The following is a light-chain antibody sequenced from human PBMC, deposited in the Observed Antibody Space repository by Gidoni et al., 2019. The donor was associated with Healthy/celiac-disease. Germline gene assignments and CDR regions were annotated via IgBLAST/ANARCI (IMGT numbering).Light chain of an antibody. V-gene: IGKV1-39*01. CDR1: QSISSY. CDR3: QQSYSTPHT. CDR2: AAS. J-gene: IGKJ3*01. Sequence: DIQMTQSPSSLSASVGDRVTITCRASQSISSYLNWYQQTPGKATKLLIYAASSLQSGVPSRFSGSGSGTDFTLTISSLQPEDFATYYCQQSYSTPHTFGPXTKVDIK.